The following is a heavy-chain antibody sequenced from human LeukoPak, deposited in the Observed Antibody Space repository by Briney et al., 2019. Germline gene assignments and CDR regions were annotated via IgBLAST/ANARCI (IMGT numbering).Heavy chain of an antibody. CDR2: IGTAGDP. CDR3: ARGRATGYFDY. CDR1: GFTFSSYD. D-gene: IGHD1-14*01. V-gene: IGHV3-13*05. Sequence: GGSLRLSCAASGFTFSSYDKHWVRQATGKGLEWVSAIGTAGDPYYPGSVKGRFTISRENAKNSLCLQMNSLRAGDTAVYYCARGRATGYFDYWGQGTLVTVSS. J-gene: IGHJ4*02.